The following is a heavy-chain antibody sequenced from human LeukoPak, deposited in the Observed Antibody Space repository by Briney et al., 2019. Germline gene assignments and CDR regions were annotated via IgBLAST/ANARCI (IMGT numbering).Heavy chain of an antibody. CDR3: ARVSITMIGNDAFDI. D-gene: IGHD3-22*01. Sequence: SETLSLTCTVSGGSISGYYWSWIRQPPGKGLEWIGYIYYSGSTNYNPSLKSRVTISVDTSKNQFSLKLSPVTAADTAVYYCARVSITMIGNDAFDIWGQGTMVTVSS. CDR2: IYYSGST. CDR1: GGSISGYY. V-gene: IGHV4-59*01. J-gene: IGHJ3*02.